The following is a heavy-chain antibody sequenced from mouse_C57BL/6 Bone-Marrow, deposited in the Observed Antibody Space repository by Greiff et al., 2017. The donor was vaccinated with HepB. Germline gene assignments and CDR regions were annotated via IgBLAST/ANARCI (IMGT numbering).Heavy chain of an antibody. Sequence: EVQRVESGGGLVKPGGSLKLSCAASGFTFSDYGMHWVRQAPEKGLEWVAYISSGSSTIYYADTVKGRFTISRDNAKNTLFLQMTSLRAEDTAMYYCARPIYYYGSSLYAMDYWGQGTSVTVSS. CDR2: ISSGSSTI. CDR3: ARPIYYYGSSLYAMDY. CDR1: GFTFSDYG. V-gene: IGHV5-17*01. J-gene: IGHJ4*01. D-gene: IGHD1-1*01.